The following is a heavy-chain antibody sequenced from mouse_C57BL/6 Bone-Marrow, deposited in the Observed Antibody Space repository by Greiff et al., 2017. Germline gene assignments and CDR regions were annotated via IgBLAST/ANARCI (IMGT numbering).Heavy chain of an antibody. D-gene: IGHD5-1*01. J-gene: IGHJ2*01. V-gene: IGHV1-47*01. CDR3: ARSSTFFYYFDY. CDR2: FHPYNDDT. CDR1: GYTFTTYP. Sequence: QVHVKQSGAELVKPGASVKMSCKASGYTFTTYPIEWMKQNHGKSLEWIGNFHPYNDDTKYNEKFKGKDTLTVEKSSNTVYLELSRLTSDDSAVYYCARSSTFFYYFDYWGQGTTLTVSS.